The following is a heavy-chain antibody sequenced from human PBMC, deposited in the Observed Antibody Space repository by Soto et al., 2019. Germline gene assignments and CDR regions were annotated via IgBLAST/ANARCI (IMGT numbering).Heavy chain of an antibody. CDR3: ALKHSRSWAYFYYYMDV. CDR2: ISSDGSST. CDR1: GFTFRSYW. Sequence: EVQLVESGGGLVQPGGSLRLSCAASGFTFRSYWMHWVHQAPGKGLAWVARISSDGSSTSYADSVKGRFTISRDNAKNTLYLQMNSLRAEDTAVYYCALKHSRSWAYFYYYMDVWGKGTTVTVSS. D-gene: IGHD6-13*01. J-gene: IGHJ6*03. V-gene: IGHV3-74*01.